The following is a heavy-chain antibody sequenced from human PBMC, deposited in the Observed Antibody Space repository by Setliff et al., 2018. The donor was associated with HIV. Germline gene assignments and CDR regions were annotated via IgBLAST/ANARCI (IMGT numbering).Heavy chain of an antibody. CDR2: ISGSGGNT. J-gene: IGHJ4*02. V-gene: IGHV3-23*01. CDR3: ARETPNSGWYRKEGYYFDY. D-gene: IGHD6-19*01. CDR1: GFTFTNYA. Sequence: ESLKISCAVSGFTFTNYAMSWVRQAPGKGLQWVSTISGSGGNTNYADSVKGRFTVSRDNSKNTLYLQMNSLRPEDTALYYCARETPNSGWYRKEGYYFDYWGQGTLVTVSS.